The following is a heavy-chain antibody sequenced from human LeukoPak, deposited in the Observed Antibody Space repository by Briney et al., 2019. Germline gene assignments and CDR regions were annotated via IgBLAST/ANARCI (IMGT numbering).Heavy chain of an antibody. CDR1: GFTFSSYA. Sequence: GGSLRLSCAASGFTFSSYAMHWVRQAPGKGLEWVAVISYDGSNKYYADSVKGRFTISRDNSKNTLYLQMNSLRAEDTAVYYCARDMGGSGSYYNHVETGFDYWGQGTLVTVSS. CDR2: ISYDGSNK. CDR3: ARDMGGSGSYYNHVETGFDY. J-gene: IGHJ4*02. D-gene: IGHD3-10*01. V-gene: IGHV3-30-3*01.